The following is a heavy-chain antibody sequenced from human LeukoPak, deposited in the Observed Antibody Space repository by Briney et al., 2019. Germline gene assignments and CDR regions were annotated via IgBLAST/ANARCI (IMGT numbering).Heavy chain of an antibody. Sequence: PGGSLRLSCAASGFTFSSYWMHWVRQAPGKGLVKVSRINTDGSSTTYADSVKGRFTISRDNAKNTLYLQMNSLRAEDTAVYYCASFLNGGYSYGTFDYWGQGTLVTVSS. CDR1: GFTFSSYW. D-gene: IGHD5-18*01. V-gene: IGHV3-74*01. J-gene: IGHJ4*02. CDR2: INTDGSST. CDR3: ASFLNGGYSYGTFDY.